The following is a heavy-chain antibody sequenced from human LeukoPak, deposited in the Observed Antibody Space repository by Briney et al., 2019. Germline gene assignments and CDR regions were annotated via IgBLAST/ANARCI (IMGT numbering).Heavy chain of an antibody. CDR2: INHSGTT. CDR3: ARASSFDKTTRWNPAYFGP. V-gene: IGHV4-34*01. D-gene: IGHD1-1*01. CDR1: GGSLSGIY. J-gene: IGHJ5*02. Sequence: PSETLSLTCAVHGGSLSGIYWSWIRQPPGKGLEWIGEINHSGTTNYNPSLKSRVTISVDTSKNQVSLDLASVTAADTAVYYCARASSFDKTTRWNPAYFGPWGPGSLVTVAS.